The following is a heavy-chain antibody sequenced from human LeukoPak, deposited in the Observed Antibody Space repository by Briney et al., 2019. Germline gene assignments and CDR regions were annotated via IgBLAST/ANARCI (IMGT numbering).Heavy chain of an antibody. CDR3: ARQKYDFWSGLFPSYFDS. D-gene: IGHD3/OR15-3a*01. CDR2: SYFGGSI. V-gene: IGHV4-39*01. J-gene: IGHJ4*02. CDR1: VGSINTVNYY. Sequence: SETLSLTCTVSVGSINTVNYYWAWIRQSPGQGLEWIGSSYFGGSIYYNPSLESRVSISVDTSKNQFSLKLRSVTATDTALYYCARQKYDFWSGLFPSYFDSWGQGTWVTVSS.